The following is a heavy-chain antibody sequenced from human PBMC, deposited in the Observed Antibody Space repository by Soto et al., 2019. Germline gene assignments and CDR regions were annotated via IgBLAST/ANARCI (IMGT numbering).Heavy chain of an antibody. CDR3: ERDDYNNARNWLNP. V-gene: IGHV1-18*01. CDR1: GYSFSNSG. D-gene: IGHD3-10*01. CDR2: ISTYNGNT. J-gene: IGHJ5*02. Sequence: QVELVQSGPEVKKPGASVKVSCKASGYSFSNSGFSWMRQAPGQGLEWMGWISTYNGNTNYAQKFQGSLSITRDTATTTAFMELRTLRSDDTGVYYWERDDYNNARNWLNPWGQGTLVTVTS.